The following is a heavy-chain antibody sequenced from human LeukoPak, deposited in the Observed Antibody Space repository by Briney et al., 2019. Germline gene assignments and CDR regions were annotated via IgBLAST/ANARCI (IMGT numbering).Heavy chain of an antibody. CDR2: ISGSGGST. CDR3: ARSTRGWQQLAYYFDY. J-gene: IGHJ4*02. CDR1: GFTFSSYA. D-gene: IGHD6-13*01. Sequence: PGGSLRLSCAASGFTFSSYAMSWVRQAPGKGLEWVSAISGSGGSTYYADSVKGRFTISRDNSKNTLYLQMNSLRAEDTAVYYCARSTRGWQQLAYYFDYWGQGTLVTVSS. V-gene: IGHV3-23*01.